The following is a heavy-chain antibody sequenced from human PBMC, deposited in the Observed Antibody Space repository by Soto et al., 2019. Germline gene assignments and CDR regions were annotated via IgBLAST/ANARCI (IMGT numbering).Heavy chain of an antibody. Sequence: SETLSLTCAVYGGSFSGYYWSWIRQPPGKGLEWIGEINHSGSTNYNPSLKSRVTISVDTSKNQFSLKLSSVTAADTAVYYCAGLYGKFDYWGQGAPVTVSS. D-gene: IGHD2-8*01. CDR1: GGSFSGYY. V-gene: IGHV4-34*01. J-gene: IGHJ4*02. CDR2: INHSGST. CDR3: AGLYGKFDY.